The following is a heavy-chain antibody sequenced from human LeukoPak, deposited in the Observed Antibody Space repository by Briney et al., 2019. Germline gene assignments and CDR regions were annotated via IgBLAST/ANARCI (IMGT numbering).Heavy chain of an antibody. D-gene: IGHD3-22*01. Sequence: PGGSLRLSCAASGFTFSTYAVNWVRQAPGKGLEWVSTISGSGGSTYYADSVKGRFTISRDNSKNTLYLQMNSLRAEDTAVYYCAKDEDYYDSSGYLYWGQGTLVTVSS. CDR1: GFTFSTYA. CDR2: ISGSGGST. V-gene: IGHV3-23*01. CDR3: AKDEDYYDSSGYLY. J-gene: IGHJ4*02.